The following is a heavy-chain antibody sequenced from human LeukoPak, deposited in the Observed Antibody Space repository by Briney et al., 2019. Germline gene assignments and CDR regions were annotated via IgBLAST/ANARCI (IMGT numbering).Heavy chain of an antibody. Sequence: HPGGSLRLSCAASGFTFSSYAMSWVRQAPGKGLEWVSAISGSGDSTYYADSVKGRFTISRDNSKNTLYLQMNSLRAEDTAVYYCAKDSVILTGYYDYWGQGTLVTVSS. D-gene: IGHD3-9*01. CDR2: ISGSGDST. CDR1: GFTFSSYA. CDR3: AKDSVILTGYYDY. J-gene: IGHJ4*02. V-gene: IGHV3-23*01.